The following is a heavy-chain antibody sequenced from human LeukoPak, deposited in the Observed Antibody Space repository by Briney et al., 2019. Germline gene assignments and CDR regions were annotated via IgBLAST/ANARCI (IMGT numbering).Heavy chain of an antibody. D-gene: IGHD3-3*01. CDR2: INHSGST. J-gene: IGHJ2*01. Sequence: PSETLSLTCAVYGGSFSGYYWSWIRQPPGKGLEWIGEINHSGSTNYNPSLKSRVTISVDTSKNQFSLKLSSVTAADTAVYYCARGTGNYDFWSGYWIYWYFDRWGRGTLVTVSS. V-gene: IGHV4-34*01. CDR1: GGSFSGYY. CDR3: ARGTGNYDFWSGYWIYWYFDR.